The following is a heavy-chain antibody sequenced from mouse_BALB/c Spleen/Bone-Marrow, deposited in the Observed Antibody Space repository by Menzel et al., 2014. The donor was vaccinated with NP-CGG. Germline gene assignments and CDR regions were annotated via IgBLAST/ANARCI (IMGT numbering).Heavy chain of an antibody. CDR2: INPSSGHT. CDR1: GYTFXTYT. CDR3: ARVYGNYNAMDY. Sequence: VQLQQSGAELARPGASVKMSCRASGYTFXTYTMNWVKQRPGQGLEWIGYINPSSGHTYYNQKFKDKATLTADKSSSAAYLQLSSLTSEDSAVYYCARVYGNYNAMDYWGQGTSVTVSS. V-gene: IGHV1-4*01. J-gene: IGHJ4*01. D-gene: IGHD2-1*01.